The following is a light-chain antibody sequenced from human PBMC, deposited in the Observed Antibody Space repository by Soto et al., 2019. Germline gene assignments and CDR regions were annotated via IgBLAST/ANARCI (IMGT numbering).Light chain of an antibody. V-gene: IGLV2-23*01. CDR1: SSDVGSYNL. J-gene: IGLJ2*01. Sequence: QSVLTQPASVSGSPGQSITISCTGTSSDVGSYNLVSWYQQHPGKAPKLMIYEGSKRPSGVSNRFSGSKSGNTASLTISGLQAEDEADYYCCSYAGSYILVFGGGTKLTVL. CDR3: CSYAGSYILV. CDR2: EGS.